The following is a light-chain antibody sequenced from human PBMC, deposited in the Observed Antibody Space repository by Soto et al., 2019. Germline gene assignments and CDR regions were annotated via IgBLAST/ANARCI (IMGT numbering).Light chain of an antibody. CDR3: QQREDWPRA. Sequence: EILLTQSPATLSLSPGERATLSCRASQSVGDYLGWYQQKPGQAPRLLIYDASQRATGVPARFSASGSGTDFTLTISSLEPEDFAIYYCQQREDWPRAFGGGTKVEFK. CDR2: DAS. J-gene: IGKJ4*01. CDR1: QSVGDY. V-gene: IGKV3-11*01.